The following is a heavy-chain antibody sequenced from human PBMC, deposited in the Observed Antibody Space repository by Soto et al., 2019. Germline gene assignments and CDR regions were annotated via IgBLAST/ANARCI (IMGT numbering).Heavy chain of an antibody. CDR1: GFNFDDHA. D-gene: IGHD1-26*01. J-gene: IGHJ5*02. Sequence: GGSLRLSCAASGFNFDDHAMHWVRQTPGKGLEWVSGISWNSVTINYADSIKGRFTISRDNAKRTLYLQMNNLRPADTAMYFCVRSSGSLPWAGWFDPWGQRTLVTVSS. V-gene: IGHV3-9*01. CDR3: VRSSGSLPWAGWFDP. CDR2: ISWNSVTI.